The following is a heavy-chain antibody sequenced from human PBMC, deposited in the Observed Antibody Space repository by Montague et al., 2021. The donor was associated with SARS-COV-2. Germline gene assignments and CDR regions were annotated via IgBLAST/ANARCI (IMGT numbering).Heavy chain of an antibody. CDR1: GFDLFNFD. CDR3: ATNKYCTLHDCLHGRHYFDH. J-gene: IGHJ4*02. CDR2: ISSSGATI. D-gene: IGHD2-8*01. Sequence: SLRLSCAASGFDLFNFDMAWVRQAPGRGLEWISDISSSGATILYADPLKGRFTISRDNIQKSLYLQMNSLRAEDTAVYYCATNKYCTLHDCLHGRHYFDHWGQGTLVTVSS. V-gene: IGHV3-48*03.